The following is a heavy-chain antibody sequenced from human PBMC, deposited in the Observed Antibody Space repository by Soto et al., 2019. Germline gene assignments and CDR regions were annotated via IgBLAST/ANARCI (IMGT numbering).Heavy chain of an antibody. J-gene: IGHJ6*02. Sequence: EVQLVESGGGLVQPGGSLKLSCAASGFTFSGSGMHWVRQASGKGLEWVGRIRSKANSYATAYAASVRGRFTISRDDSKSTAYLQMNSLKTEYMDVYYWTRQRDGVVVAATVDNYYYYGMVYWGQGTTVTVSS. CDR2: IRSKANSYAT. CDR3: TRQRDGVVVAATVDNYYYYGMVY. CDR1: GFTFSGSG. V-gene: IGHV3-73*02. D-gene: IGHD2-15*01.